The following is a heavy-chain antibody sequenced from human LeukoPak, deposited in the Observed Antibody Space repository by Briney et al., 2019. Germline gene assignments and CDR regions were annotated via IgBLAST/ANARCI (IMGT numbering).Heavy chain of an antibody. CDR2: IYSSGTT. D-gene: IGHD3-16*01. Sequence: SETLSLTCTVSGGSISSYYWSWIRQPAGKGLEWIGRIYSSGTTNYNPSLKSRVTMSGDTSKNQFSLKLSSVTAADTAVYYCARIGGTSYEYYFDYWGLGTLVTVSS. J-gene: IGHJ4*02. V-gene: IGHV4-4*07. CDR1: GGSISSYY. CDR3: ARIGGTSYEYYFDY.